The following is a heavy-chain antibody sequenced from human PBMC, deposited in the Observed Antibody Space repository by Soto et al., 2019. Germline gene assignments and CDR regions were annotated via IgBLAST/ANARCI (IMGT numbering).Heavy chain of an antibody. CDR1: GGSISSGGYY. CDR3: ARSRTTALRGAFDI. D-gene: IGHD1-1*01. V-gene: IGHV4-31*03. J-gene: IGHJ3*02. Sequence: SETLSLTCTVSGGSISSGGYYWSWIRQHPGKGLEWIGYIYYSGSTYYNPSLKSRVTISVDTSKNQFSLKLSSVTAADTAVYYCARSRTTALRGAFDIWGQGTMVTVSS. CDR2: IYYSGST.